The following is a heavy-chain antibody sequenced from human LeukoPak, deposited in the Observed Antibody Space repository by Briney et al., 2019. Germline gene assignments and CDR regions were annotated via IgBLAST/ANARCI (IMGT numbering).Heavy chain of an antibody. D-gene: IGHD6-13*01. Sequence: SVKVSCKASGGTFSSYAISWVRQAPGQGLEWMGRIIPILGIANYAQKFQGRVTITADKSTSTAYMELSSLRSEDTAVYYCARDLRDSSSWLPFDYWGQGTLVTVSS. J-gene: IGHJ4*02. CDR2: IIPILGIA. CDR3: ARDLRDSSSWLPFDY. CDR1: GGTFSSYA. V-gene: IGHV1-69*04.